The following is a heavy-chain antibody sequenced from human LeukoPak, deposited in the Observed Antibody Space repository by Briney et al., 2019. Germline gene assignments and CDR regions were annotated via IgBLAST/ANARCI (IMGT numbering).Heavy chain of an antibody. J-gene: IGHJ3*02. Sequence: ASVKISCKASGYTFTSYDINWVRQATGQGLEWMGWMNPNSGNTGYAQKFQGSVTMTRNTSTATAYMELSSLKSEDTAVYYCARVNTYYYGSGDSRAFHMWGQGTMVTVSS. CDR1: GYTFTSYD. D-gene: IGHD3-10*01. CDR2: MNPNSGNT. CDR3: ARVNTYYYGSGDSRAFHM. V-gene: IGHV1-8*01.